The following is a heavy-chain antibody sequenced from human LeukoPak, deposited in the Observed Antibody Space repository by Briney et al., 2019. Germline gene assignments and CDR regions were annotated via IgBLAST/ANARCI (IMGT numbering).Heavy chain of an antibody. CDR3: ARVPAAAGTQDY. Sequence: SQTLSLTCAISGDSFSSNSAAWNWHRQSPSRDLEWLGRTYYRSKWYNDYAVSVKSRITINPDTSKNQFSLQLNSVTPEDTAVYYCARVPAAAGTQDYWGQGTLVTVSS. CDR1: GDSFSSNSAA. CDR2: TYYRSKWYN. D-gene: IGHD6-13*01. J-gene: IGHJ4*02. V-gene: IGHV6-1*01.